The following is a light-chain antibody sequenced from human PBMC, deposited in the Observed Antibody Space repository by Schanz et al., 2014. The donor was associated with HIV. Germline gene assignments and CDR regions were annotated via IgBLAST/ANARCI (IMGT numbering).Light chain of an antibody. J-gene: IGLJ2*01. CDR3: SSYAGSNNRVV. V-gene: IGLV2-14*03. Sequence: QSALTQPASVSGSPGQSITISCTGTSSNVGGYDYVSWYQQHPGKAPKLIIYDVSNRPSGISYRFSGSKSGNTASLTISGLQAEDEADYYCSSYAGSNNRVVFGGGTKLTVL. CDR2: DVS. CDR1: SSNVGGYDY.